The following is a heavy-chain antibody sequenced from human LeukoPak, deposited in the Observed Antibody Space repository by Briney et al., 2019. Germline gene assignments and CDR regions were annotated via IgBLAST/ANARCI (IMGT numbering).Heavy chain of an antibody. J-gene: IGHJ3*02. D-gene: IGHD3/OR15-3a*01. CDR3: ARDGHAFDI. V-gene: IGHV3-23*01. Sequence: GGSLRLSCVASGFTFTTYAMNWVRQAPGKGLEWVSGISGSGGNTFNVDSVKGRFTISRDNPKNTLYLQMNSLRAEDTAVYYCARDGHAFDIWGQGTMVSVSS. CDR2: ISGSGGNT. CDR1: GFTFTTYA.